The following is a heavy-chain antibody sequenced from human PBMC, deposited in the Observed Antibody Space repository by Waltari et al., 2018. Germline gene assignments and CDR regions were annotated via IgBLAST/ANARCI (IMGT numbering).Heavy chain of an antibody. D-gene: IGHD2-15*01. CDR1: GDSLTNNFW. J-gene: IGHJ4*02. CDR2: IYRTGKT. V-gene: IGHV4-4*02. Sequence: VQLRESGPGLVNPSGTLSLTCFVSGDSLTNNFWWSWVRQRPGKSLEWLGQIYRTGKTNYNPSLESRVIVSSDTSNNQLSLKLTSVTAADTAIYYCARDRGKGLYLDSWGQGILVTVSP. CDR3: ARDRGKGLYLDS.